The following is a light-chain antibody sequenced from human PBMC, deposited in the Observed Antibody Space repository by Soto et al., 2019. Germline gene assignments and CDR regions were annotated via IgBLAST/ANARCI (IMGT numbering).Light chain of an antibody. CDR2: GAS. J-gene: IGKJ1*01. CDR1: QSVGSSY. Sequence: ESVLTQSPGTLSLSRGERATLSCRASQSVGSSYLAWYQQKPGQAPRLLIFGASSRAAGIPDRFSGSGSGTDFPLTISRLEPEDFAVYYCQQYGGSPGTFGQGTKVDIK. V-gene: IGKV3-20*01. CDR3: QQYGGSPGT.